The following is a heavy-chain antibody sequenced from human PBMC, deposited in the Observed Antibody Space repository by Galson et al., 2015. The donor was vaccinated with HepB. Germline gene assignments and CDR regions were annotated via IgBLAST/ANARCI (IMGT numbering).Heavy chain of an antibody. CDR2: IYSGGST. D-gene: IGHD5-12*01. Sequence: SLRLSCAASGFTVSSNSMSWVRQAPGKGLEWVSVIYSGGSTYYADSVKGRFPISRDNSKNTLYLQMNSLRAEDTAVYYCAREGHSGYDYVDYWGQGTLVTVSS. CDR1: GFTVSSNS. J-gene: IGHJ4*02. CDR3: AREGHSGYDYVDY. V-gene: IGHV3-66*01.